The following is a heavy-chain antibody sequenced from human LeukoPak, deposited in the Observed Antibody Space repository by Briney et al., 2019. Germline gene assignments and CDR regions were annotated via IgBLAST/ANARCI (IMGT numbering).Heavy chain of an antibody. CDR2: IIPIFGSA. CDR1: GGTFSSYA. CDR3: ARDATTYYYDSSLFLRSAYFDY. Sequence: SVKVSCKASGGTFSSYAISWVRQAPGQGLEWMGGIIPIFGSANYAQKFQGRVTITADESTSTAYMELSSLRSEDAAVYYCARDATTYYYDSSLFLRSAYFDYWGQGTLVTVSS. D-gene: IGHD3-22*01. J-gene: IGHJ4*02. V-gene: IGHV1-69*01.